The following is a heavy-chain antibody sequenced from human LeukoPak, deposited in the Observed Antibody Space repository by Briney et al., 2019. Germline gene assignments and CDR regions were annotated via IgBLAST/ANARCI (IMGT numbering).Heavy chain of an antibody. CDR1: GGSISSYY. J-gene: IGHJ3*02. D-gene: IGHD3-22*01. Sequence: SETLSLTCTVSGGSISSYYWSWIRQPPGKGLEWIGYIYYSGSTNYNPSLKSRVTISVDTSKNQFSLKLSSVTAADTAVYYCARGGRGYYPSLDAFDIWGQGTMVTVSS. CDR2: IYYSGST. V-gene: IGHV4-59*12. CDR3: ARGGRGYYPSLDAFDI.